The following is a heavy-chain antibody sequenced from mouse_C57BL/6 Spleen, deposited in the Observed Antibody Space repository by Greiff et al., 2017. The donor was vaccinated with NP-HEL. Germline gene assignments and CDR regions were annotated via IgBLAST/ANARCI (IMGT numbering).Heavy chain of an antibody. CDR3: TRDIDYSNYGGFAS. V-gene: IGHV5-9-1*02. J-gene: IGHJ3*01. CDR1: GFTFSSYA. Sequence: EVQRVESGEGLVKPGGSLKLSCAASGFTFSSYAMSWVRQTPEKRLEWVAYISSGGDYIYYADTVKGRFTISRDNARNTLYLQMSSLKSEDTAMYYCTRDIDYSNYGGFASWGQGTLVTVSA. D-gene: IGHD2-5*01. CDR2: ISSGGDYI.